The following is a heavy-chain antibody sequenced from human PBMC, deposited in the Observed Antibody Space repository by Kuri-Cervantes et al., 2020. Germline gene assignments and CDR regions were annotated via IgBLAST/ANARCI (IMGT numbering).Heavy chain of an antibody. CDR1: GFTFSSYG. CDR2: ILYEGSNK. D-gene: IGHD3-10*01. CDR3: ARGRYYYGSGSYYNPYGMDV. Sequence: SCEASGFTFSSYGMHWVRQAPGKGLECVAVILYEGSNKYYADSVKGRFTISRDNSKNTLYLQMNSLRAEDTAVYYCARGRYYYGSGSYYNPYGMDVWGQGTTVTVSS. V-gene: IGHV3-30*03. J-gene: IGHJ6*02.